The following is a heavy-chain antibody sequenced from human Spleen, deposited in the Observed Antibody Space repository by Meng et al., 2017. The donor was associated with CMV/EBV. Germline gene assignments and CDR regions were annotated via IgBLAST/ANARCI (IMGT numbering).Heavy chain of an antibody. J-gene: IGHJ4*02. CDR2: IIPILGIA. CDR1: GGTFSSYT. V-gene: IGHV1-69*02. Sequence: SVKVSCKASGGTFSSYTISWVRQAPGQGLEWMGRIIPILGIANYAQKFQGRVTITADKSTSTAYMQLSSLRSEDTAVYYCARGPPDWNYGNHYFAYWGQGSLVTVSS. D-gene: IGHD1-7*01. CDR3: ARGPPDWNYGNHYFAY.